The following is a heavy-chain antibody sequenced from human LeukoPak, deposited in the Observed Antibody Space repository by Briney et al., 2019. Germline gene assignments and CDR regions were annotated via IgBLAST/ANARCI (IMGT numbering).Heavy chain of an antibody. V-gene: IGHV1-2*02. CDR2: INPNSGGT. Sequence: ASVKVSCKASGYTFTGYYMHWVRQAPGQGLEWMGWINPNSGGTNYAQKFQGRVTMTRDTSISTAYMELSRLRSDDTAVYYCARIYRKVWSGYERKWFDYWGQGTLVTVSS. CDR3: ARIYRKVWSGYERKWFDY. J-gene: IGHJ4*02. CDR1: GYTFTGYY. D-gene: IGHD3-3*01.